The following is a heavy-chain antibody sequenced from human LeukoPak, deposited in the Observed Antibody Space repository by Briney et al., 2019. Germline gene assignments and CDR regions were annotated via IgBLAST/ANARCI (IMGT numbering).Heavy chain of an antibody. CDR3: ASGATKESHNDY. V-gene: IGHV3-9*01. CDR2: ISWNSGSI. Sequence: PGRSLRLSCAASGFTFDDYAMHWVRQAPGKGLEWVSGISWNSGSIGYADSVKGRFTISRDNSKNTLYLQMNSLRAEDTAVYYCASGATKESHNDYWGQGTLVTVSS. CDR1: GFTFDDYA. D-gene: IGHD1-26*01. J-gene: IGHJ4*02.